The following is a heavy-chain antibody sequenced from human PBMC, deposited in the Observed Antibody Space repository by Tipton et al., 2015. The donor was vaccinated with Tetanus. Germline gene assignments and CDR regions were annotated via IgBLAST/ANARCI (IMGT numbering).Heavy chain of an antibody. V-gene: IGHV1-18*01. D-gene: IGHD6-13*01. Sequence: QSGAEVKKPGASVKVSCKASGYTFTSYGISWVRQAPGQGLGWMGWISAYNGNTNYAQKLQGRVTMTTDTSTSTAYMELRSLRSDDTAVYYCARDPRNGIAAAAWFDPWGQVTLVTVSS. CDR1: GYTFTSYG. CDR3: ARDPRNGIAAAAWFDP. J-gene: IGHJ5*02. CDR2: ISAYNGNT.